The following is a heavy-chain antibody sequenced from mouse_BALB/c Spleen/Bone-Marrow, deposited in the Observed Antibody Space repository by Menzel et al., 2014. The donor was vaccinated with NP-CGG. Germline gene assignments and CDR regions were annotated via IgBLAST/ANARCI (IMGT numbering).Heavy chain of an antibody. V-gene: IGHV1-55*01. CDR1: GYNFTSYW. CDR3: ARFSQLGLLAY. CDR2: IYPGSGST. Sequence: LVESGAELVKPGTSVKLSCKASGYNFTSYWINWVKLRPGQGLEWIGDIYPGSGSTNYNEKFKSKATLTVDTSSSTAYMQLSSLASEDSALYYCARFSQLGLLAYWDQGTLVTVSA. D-gene: IGHD3-1*01. J-gene: IGHJ3*01.